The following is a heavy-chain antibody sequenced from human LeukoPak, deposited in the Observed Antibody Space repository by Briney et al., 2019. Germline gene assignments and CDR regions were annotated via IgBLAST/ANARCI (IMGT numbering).Heavy chain of an antibody. V-gene: IGHV1-8*01. J-gene: IGHJ6*02. CDR3: ARGGSWPSGAVYYYYYGMDV. Sequence: ASVKVSCKASGYTFTSYDINWVRQATGQGLEWMGWMNPNSGNTGYAQKFQGRVTTTRNTSISTAYMELSSLRSEDTAVYYCARGGSWPSGAVYYYYYGMDVWGQGTTVTVSS. CDR1: GYTFTSYD. CDR2: MNPNSGNT. D-gene: IGHD3-16*01.